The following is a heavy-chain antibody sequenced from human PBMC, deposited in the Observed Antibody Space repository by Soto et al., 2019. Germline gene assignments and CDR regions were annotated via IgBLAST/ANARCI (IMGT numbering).Heavy chain of an antibody. CDR3: ARANSSSRFEYYYMDV. CDR2: IYSGGST. CDR1: GFTVSSNY. Sequence: GGSLRLSCAASGFTVSSNYMSWVRQAPGKGLEWVSVIYSGGSTYYADSVKGRFTISRHNSKNTLYLQMNGLRAGDTAVYYCARANSSSRFEYYYMDVWGKGTTVTVSS. J-gene: IGHJ6*03. D-gene: IGHD6-13*01. V-gene: IGHV3-53*04.